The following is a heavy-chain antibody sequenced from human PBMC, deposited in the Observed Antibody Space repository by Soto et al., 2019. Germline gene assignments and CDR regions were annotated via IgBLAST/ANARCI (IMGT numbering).Heavy chain of an antibody. CDR2: ISSSSSYI. CDR1: GFTFSSYS. D-gene: IGHD3-10*01. J-gene: IGHJ5*02. V-gene: IGHV3-21*01. Sequence: EVQLVESGGGLVKPGGSLRLSCAASGFTFSSYSMNWVRQAPGKGLEWVSSISSSSSYIYYADSVKVRFTISRDNAKNSLYLQMNSLRAEDTALYYCSRDHNYGSGSYYKITCFDPWGQGTLVTVSS. CDR3: SRDHNYGSGSYYKITCFDP.